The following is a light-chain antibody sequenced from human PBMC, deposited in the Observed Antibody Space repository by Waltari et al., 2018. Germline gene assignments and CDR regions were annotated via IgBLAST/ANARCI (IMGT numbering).Light chain of an antibody. CDR2: GTS. CDR3: QQYDGIVVT. CDR1: QTVRSIT. J-gene: IGKJ4*01. Sequence: EIVLTQSPGTLSLSPGERATFSVRASQTVRSITFTWYQQKPGQAPRLLICGTSNRAIGIPDRFSGSGSVTDFTLTISRLEPEDFSVYYCQQYDGIVVTFGGGTKVEI. V-gene: IGKV3-20*01.